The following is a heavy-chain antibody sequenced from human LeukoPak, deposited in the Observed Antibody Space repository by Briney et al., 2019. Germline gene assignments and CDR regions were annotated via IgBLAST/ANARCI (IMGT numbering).Heavy chain of an antibody. D-gene: IGHD2-15*01. V-gene: IGHV1-46*01. CDR2: INPSGGST. J-gene: IGHJ5*02. CDR1: GYTFTSCY. CDR3: ARERYWCSGGSCPVWFDP. Sequence: ASVKVSCKASGYTFTSCYMHWVRQAPGQGLEWMGIINPSGGSTSYAQKFQGRVTMTRDTSTSTVYMELSSLRSEDTAVYYCARERYWCSGGSCPVWFDPWGQGTLVTVSS.